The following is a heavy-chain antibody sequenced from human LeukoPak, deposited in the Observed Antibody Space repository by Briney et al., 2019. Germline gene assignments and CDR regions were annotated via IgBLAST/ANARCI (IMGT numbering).Heavy chain of an antibody. CDR3: ARTNCSGGSCYLFDY. V-gene: IGHV4-30-2*01. CDR2: IYHSGST. Sequence: SETLSLTCAVSGGSISSGGYSWSWIRQPPGKGLEWIGYIYHSGSTYYNPSLKSRVTISVDGSKNQFSLKLSSVTAADTAVYYCARTNCSGGSCYLFDYWGQGTLVTVSS. J-gene: IGHJ4*02. D-gene: IGHD2-15*01. CDR1: GGSISSGGYS.